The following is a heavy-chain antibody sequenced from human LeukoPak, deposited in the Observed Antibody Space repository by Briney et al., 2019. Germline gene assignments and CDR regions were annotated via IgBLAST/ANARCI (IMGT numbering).Heavy chain of an antibody. CDR2: INTGGGST. Sequence: ASVKVSCKASGYTFTSYLMHWMRQAPGQGLEWIGIINTGGGSTRYAQKFQGRVIVTRDTSTGTVYMDLSSLRSEDTAVYCCARGNWGSYWGQGTLVTVSS. CDR1: GYTFTSYL. V-gene: IGHV1-46*01. D-gene: IGHD7-27*01. J-gene: IGHJ4*02. CDR3: ARGNWGSY.